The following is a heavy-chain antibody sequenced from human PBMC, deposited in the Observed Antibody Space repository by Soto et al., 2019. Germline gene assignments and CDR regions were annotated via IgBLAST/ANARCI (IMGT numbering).Heavy chain of an antibody. Sequence: SETLSLTCSVSIGSISTDYWWSFVRQPPGKGLEWSWEVQGSGSTNYNQSLKSRVTMSVDKSGNQVSLKLTSVTAADTAVYYCARLLLNARYEASGYDSFDVWGQGTMVTVSS. CDR2: VQGSGST. V-gene: IGHV4-4*02. D-gene: IGHD3-22*01. CDR1: IGSISTDYW. J-gene: IGHJ3*01. CDR3: ARLLLNARYEASGYDSFDV.